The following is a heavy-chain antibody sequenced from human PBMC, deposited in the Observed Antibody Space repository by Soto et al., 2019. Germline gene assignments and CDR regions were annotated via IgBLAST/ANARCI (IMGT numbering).Heavy chain of an antibody. CDR1: GGTFSSYA. CDR2: IIPIFGTA. CDR3: ARGPLTTTIPELYYGMDV. V-gene: IGHV1-69*01. J-gene: IGHJ6*02. Sequence: QVQLVQSGAEVKKPASSVKVSCKASGGTFSSYAISWVRQAPGQGLEWMGGIIPIFGTANYAQKFQGRVTITADESTSTAYMELSSRRSEDTAVYYCARGPLTTTIPELYYGMDVWGQGTTVTVSS. D-gene: IGHD1-26*01.